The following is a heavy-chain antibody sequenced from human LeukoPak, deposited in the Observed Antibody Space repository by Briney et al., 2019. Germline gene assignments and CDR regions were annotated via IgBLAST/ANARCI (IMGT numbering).Heavy chain of an antibody. V-gene: IGHV3-66*01. J-gene: IGHJ4*02. CDR1: GFTFSNYA. D-gene: IGHD2/OR15-2a*01. Sequence: GGSLRLSCVASGFTFSNYAFNWVRQAPGKGLEWVSVIYSGGATYYGDSVKGRFSISRDNSKNTLYLQMNSLRADDTAVYYCARDEPSPDSTDLDYWGQGTLVTVSS. CDR2: IYSGGAT. CDR3: ARDEPSPDSTDLDY.